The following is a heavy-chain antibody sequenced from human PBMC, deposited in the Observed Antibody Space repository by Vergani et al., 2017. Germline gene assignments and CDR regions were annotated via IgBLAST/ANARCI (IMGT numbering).Heavy chain of an antibody. D-gene: IGHD3-10*01. CDR1: GFTFSSYG. V-gene: IGHV3-30*03. CDR2: ISYDGSNK. CDR3: AGTMVHYYYMDV. Sequence: QVQLVESGGGVVQPGRSLRLSCAASGFTFSSYGMHWVRQAPGKGLEWVAVISYDGSNKYYADSVKGRFTISRDNAKNSLYLQMNSLRAEDTAVYYCAGTMVHYYYMDVWGKGTTVTVSS. J-gene: IGHJ6*03.